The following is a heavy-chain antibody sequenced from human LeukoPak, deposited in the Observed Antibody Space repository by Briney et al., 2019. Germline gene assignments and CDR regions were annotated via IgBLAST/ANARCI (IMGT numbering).Heavy chain of an antibody. CDR3: AKDWGEATVTNWFDP. D-gene: IGHD4-11*01. J-gene: IGHJ5*02. Sequence: SGGSLRLSCAASGFTFSSYAMSWVRQAPGKGLEWVSAISGSGGSTYYADSVKGRFTISRDNSKNTLYLQMNSLRPEDTAVYYCAKDWGEATVTNWFDPWGQGTLVTVSS. CDR2: ISGSGGST. V-gene: IGHV3-23*01. CDR1: GFTFSSYA.